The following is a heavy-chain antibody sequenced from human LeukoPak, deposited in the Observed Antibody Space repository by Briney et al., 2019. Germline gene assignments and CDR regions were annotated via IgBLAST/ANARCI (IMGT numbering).Heavy chain of an antibody. CDR3: ASPKDSSGQALGY. D-gene: IGHD3-22*01. CDR2: IIPIFGTA. J-gene: IGHJ4*02. Sequence: ASVKVSCKASGGTFSSYAISWVRQAPGQGLEWMGGIIPIFGTANYAQKFQGRVTITTDESTSTAYMELSSLRSEDTVVYYCASPKDSSGQALGYWGQGTLVTVSS. CDR1: GGTFSSYA. V-gene: IGHV1-69*05.